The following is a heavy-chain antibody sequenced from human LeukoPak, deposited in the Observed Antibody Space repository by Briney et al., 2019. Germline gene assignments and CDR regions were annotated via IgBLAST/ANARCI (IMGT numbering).Heavy chain of an antibody. CDR3: ARDNEYCSGGSCYDAFDI. Sequence: GGSLRLSCAASGFTFSDYGMNWVRQAPGKGLQWVSYISGTSTTIYYTDSVKGRFTISRDNAKNSLYLQMNSLRDEDTAVYYCARDNEYCSGGSCYDAFDIWGQGTMVTVSS. J-gene: IGHJ3*02. V-gene: IGHV3-48*02. D-gene: IGHD2-15*01. CDR1: GFTFSDYG. CDR2: ISGTSTTI.